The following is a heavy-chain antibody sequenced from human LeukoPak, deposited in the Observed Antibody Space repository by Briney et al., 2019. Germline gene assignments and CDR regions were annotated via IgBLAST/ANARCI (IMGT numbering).Heavy chain of an antibody. V-gene: IGHV1-24*01. D-gene: IGHD6-19*01. CDR3: ATPYSSGRTAFDY. Sequence: ASVTVSCKVSGYTLTELSMHWVRQAPGKGLEWMGGFDPEDGETIYAQKFQGRVTMTEDTSTDTAYMELSSLRSEDTAVYYCATPYSSGRTAFDYWGQGTLVTVSS. CDR1: GYTLTELS. J-gene: IGHJ4*02. CDR2: FDPEDGET.